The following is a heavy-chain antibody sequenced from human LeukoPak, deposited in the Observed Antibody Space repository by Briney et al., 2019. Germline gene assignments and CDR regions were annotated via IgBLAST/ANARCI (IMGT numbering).Heavy chain of an antibody. CDR3: ARSRIDTNYLFDP. CDR1: GYSFTSYW. CDR2: IYPGDSDT. D-gene: IGHD4-11*01. Sequence: GESLKISCKGSGYSFTSYWIGWVRQMPGKGLEWMGVIYPGDSDTRYSPSFQGQVTISADKSISTAYLQWSSLKASDTAMYYCARSRIDTNYLFDPWGQGTLVTVSS. V-gene: IGHV5-51*01. J-gene: IGHJ5*02.